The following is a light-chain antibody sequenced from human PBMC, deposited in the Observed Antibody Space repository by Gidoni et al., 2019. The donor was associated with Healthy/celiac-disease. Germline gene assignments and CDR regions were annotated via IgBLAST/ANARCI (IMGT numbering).Light chain of an antibody. Sequence: EIVLTQSPGTLSLSPGERATLACRASQSVSSSYLAWYQQKPGQATRLLIYGASSRATGIPDRFSGSGSGTDFTLTISRLEPEDFAVYYCQQYGSSPGYTFGQXTKLEIK. CDR1: QSVSSSY. J-gene: IGKJ2*01. CDR3: QQYGSSPGYT. CDR2: GAS. V-gene: IGKV3-20*01.